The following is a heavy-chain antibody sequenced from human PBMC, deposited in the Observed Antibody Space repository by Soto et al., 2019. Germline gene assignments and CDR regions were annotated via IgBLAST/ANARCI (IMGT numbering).Heavy chain of an antibody. V-gene: IGHV3-23*01. J-gene: IGHJ6*02. CDR2: ISGSGHST. Sequence: GGSLRLSCAASGFTFSNYVMNWVRQTPGKGLEWVSDISGSGHSTYHADSVKGRFTISRDNSKNTLYLQMNSLRAEDTAVYFCARTITPTSSSGLYSYHYGMDVWGQGTTVTVSS. D-gene: IGHD6-6*01. CDR1: GFTFSNYV. CDR3: ARTITPTSSSGLYSYHYGMDV.